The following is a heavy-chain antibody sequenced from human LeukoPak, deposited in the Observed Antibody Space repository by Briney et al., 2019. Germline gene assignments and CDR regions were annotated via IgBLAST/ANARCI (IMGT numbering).Heavy chain of an antibody. CDR1: GGTFSSYA. Sequence: SVKVSCKASGGTFSSYAISWVRQAPGQGLEWMGGIIPIFGTANYAQKFQGRVTITADESTSTAYMELSSLRSEDTAVYYCARDPPFRRGSRVHWFDPWGQGTLVTVSS. V-gene: IGHV1-69*01. D-gene: IGHD5-24*01. CDR2: IIPIFGTA. CDR3: ARDPPFRRGSRVHWFDP. J-gene: IGHJ5*02.